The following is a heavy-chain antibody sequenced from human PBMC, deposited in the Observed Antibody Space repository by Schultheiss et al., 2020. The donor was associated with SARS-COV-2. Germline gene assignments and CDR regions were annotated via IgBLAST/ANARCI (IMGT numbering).Heavy chain of an antibody. CDR1: GGSISSYY. D-gene: IGHD1-1*01. J-gene: IGHJ3*02. V-gene: IGHV4-4*07. CDR3: ARDKVGTGTDDAFDI. CDR2: IYTSGST. Sequence: SETLSLTCTVSGGSISSYYWSWIRQPAGKGLEWIGRIYTSGSTNYNPSLKSRVTISVDTSKNQFSLKLSSVTAADTAVYYCARDKVGTGTDDAFDIWGQGTMVTVSS.